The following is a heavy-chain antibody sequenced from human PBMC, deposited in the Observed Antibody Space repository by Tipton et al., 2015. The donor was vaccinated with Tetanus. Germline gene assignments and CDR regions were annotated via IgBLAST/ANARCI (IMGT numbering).Heavy chain of an antibody. J-gene: IGHJ3*02. CDR3: ARQKRGSYETEAFDI. CDR1: GGSISSSSYY. CDR2: IYYSGST. V-gene: IGHV4-39*01. Sequence: ALSLTCTVSGGSISSSSYYWGWIRQPPGKGLEWIGSIYYSGSTYYNPSLKSRVTISVDTSKNQFSLKLSSVTAANTAVYYCARQKRGSYETEAFDIWSQGTMVTVSS. D-gene: IGHD1-26*01.